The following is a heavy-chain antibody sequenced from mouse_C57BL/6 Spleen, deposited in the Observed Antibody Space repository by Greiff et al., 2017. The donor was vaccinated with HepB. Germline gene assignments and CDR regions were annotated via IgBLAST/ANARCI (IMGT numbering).Heavy chain of an antibody. CDR3: ARAGSSYDAMDY. Sequence: EVMLVESGGGLVKPGGSLKLSCAASGFTFSSYAMSWVRQTPEKRLEWVATISDGGSYTYYPDNVKGRFTISRDNAKNNLYLQMSHLKSEDTAMYYCARAGSSYDAMDYWGQGTSVTVSS. CDR1: GFTFSSYA. J-gene: IGHJ4*01. V-gene: IGHV5-4*03. D-gene: IGHD1-1*01. CDR2: ISDGGSYT.